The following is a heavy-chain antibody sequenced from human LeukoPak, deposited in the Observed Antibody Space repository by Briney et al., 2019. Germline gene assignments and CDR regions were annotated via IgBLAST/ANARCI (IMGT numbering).Heavy chain of an antibody. D-gene: IGHD5-12*01. J-gene: IGHJ4*02. Sequence: PGGSLRLSCAASGFTFSSYAMSWVRQAPGKGLEWVSGISWNSGSIGYADSVKGRFTISRDNAKNSLYLQMNSLRAEDMALYYCAKGAYSGYDGYFDYWSQGTLVTVSS. CDR3: AKGAYSGYDGYFDY. V-gene: IGHV3-9*03. CDR1: GFTFSSYA. CDR2: ISWNSGSI.